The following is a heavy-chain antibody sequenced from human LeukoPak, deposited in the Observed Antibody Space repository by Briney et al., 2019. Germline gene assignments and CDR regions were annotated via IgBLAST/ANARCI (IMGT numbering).Heavy chain of an antibody. CDR2: ISGSGGST. CDR3: AKDETYYDYVWGSYHKYYFDY. CDR1: GFTFSSYA. Sequence: PGGSLRLSCAASGFTFSSYAMSWVRQAPGKGLEWVSAISGSGGSTHYADSVKGRFTISRDNSKNTLYLQMNSLRAEDTAVYYCAKDETYYDYVWGSYHKYYFDYWGQGTLVTVSS. D-gene: IGHD3-16*02. V-gene: IGHV3-23*01. J-gene: IGHJ4*02.